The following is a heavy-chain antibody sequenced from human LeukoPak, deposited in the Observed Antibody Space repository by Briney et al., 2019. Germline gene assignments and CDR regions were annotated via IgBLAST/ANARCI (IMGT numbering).Heavy chain of an antibody. Sequence: ASVKVSCTASGSTFTGYYMHWVRQAPGQGLEWMGWINPNSGGTNYAQKFQGRVTMTRDTSISTAYMELSRLRSDDTAVYYCARVLIRASSSTSSPMAYWGQGTLVTVSS. J-gene: IGHJ4*02. CDR3: ARVLIRASSSTSSPMAY. CDR2: INPNSGGT. CDR1: GSTFTGYY. D-gene: IGHD2-2*01. V-gene: IGHV1-2*02.